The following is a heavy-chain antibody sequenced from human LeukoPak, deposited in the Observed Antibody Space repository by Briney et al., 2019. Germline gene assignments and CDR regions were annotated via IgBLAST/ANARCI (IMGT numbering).Heavy chain of an antibody. Sequence: PGGSLRLSCAASGFTFNRNWMSWVRQAPGKGLEWVANIEPEGSEKNYVDSVRGRFTISRDNARNSLYLQINSPRAEDTAVYYCASEPSSAPGGSYWGQGILVTVSS. CDR1: GFTFNRNW. J-gene: IGHJ4*02. V-gene: IGHV3-7*01. D-gene: IGHD2-15*01. CDR3: ASEPSSAPGGSY. CDR2: IEPEGSEK.